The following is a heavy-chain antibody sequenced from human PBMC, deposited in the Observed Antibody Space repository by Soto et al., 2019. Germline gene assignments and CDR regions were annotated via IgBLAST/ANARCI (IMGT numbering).Heavy chain of an antibody. J-gene: IGHJ6*03. CDR1: GFTFSSYA. Sequence: GGSLRLSCAASGFTFSSYAMSWVRQAPGKGLEWVSAISGSGSSKYYADSVKGRFTISRDNSKNTLYLQMNSLRAEDTAVYYCARARSFGEFCCYYYMDVWGKGTTVTVSS. CDR3: ARARSFGEFCCYYYMDV. CDR2: ISGSGSSK. D-gene: IGHD3-10*01. V-gene: IGHV3-23*01.